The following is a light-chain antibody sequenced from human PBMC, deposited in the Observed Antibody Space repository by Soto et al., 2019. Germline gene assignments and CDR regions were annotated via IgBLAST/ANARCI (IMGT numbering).Light chain of an antibody. CDR3: SSYTSSSTSYV. CDR1: SSDVGNYKY. V-gene: IGLV2-14*01. CDR2: EVS. Sequence: QSVLTQPASVSGSPGQSITISCTGTSSDVGNYKYVSWYQQHPGKAPKLMIYEVSNRPSGVSNRFSGSKSGNTASLTISGLQAEDEADYYCSSYTSSSTSYVFGTGTKLTVL. J-gene: IGLJ1*01.